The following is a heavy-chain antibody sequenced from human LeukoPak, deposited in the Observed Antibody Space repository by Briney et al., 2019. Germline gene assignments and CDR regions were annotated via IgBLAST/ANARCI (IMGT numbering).Heavy chain of an antibody. J-gene: IGHJ4*02. Sequence: PSETLSLTCTVSSGSIGSGGYYWSWIRQPPGKGLEWIGYLHHSGSTYYNPSLKSRVTMSGDRSKNQFSLKLTSVTAADTAVYFCARDQDWNFFNSWGQGILVTISS. D-gene: IGHD1-1*01. V-gene: IGHV4-30-2*01. CDR3: ARDQDWNFFNS. CDR1: SGSIGSGGYY. CDR2: LHHSGST.